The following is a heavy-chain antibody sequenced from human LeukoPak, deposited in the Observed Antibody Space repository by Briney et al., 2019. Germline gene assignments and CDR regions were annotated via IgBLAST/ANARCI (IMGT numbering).Heavy chain of an antibody. CDR3: ARATSPGYYFDY. D-gene: IGHD7-27*01. V-gene: IGHV4-31*03. J-gene: IGHJ4*02. Sequence: SETLSLTCTVSGGSISSGGYYWSWIRQHPGTGLEWIAYIYYNGGTYYNPSLKSRVTISIDTSKNQFSLKLSSVIAADTAVYFCARATSPGYYFDYWGQGTLVTVSS. CDR2: IYYNGGT. CDR1: GGSISSGGYY.